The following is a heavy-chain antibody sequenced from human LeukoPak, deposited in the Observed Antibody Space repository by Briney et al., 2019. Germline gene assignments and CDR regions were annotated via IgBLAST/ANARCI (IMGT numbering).Heavy chain of an antibody. CDR1: GGSISSSSYY. D-gene: IGHD4/OR15-4a*01. Sequence: PSETLSLTCTVSGGSISSSSYYWGWIRQPPGKGLEWIGSIYYSGSTYYNPSLKSRVTISVDTSKNQFPLKLSSVTAADTAVYYCAREMTIVRNFDYWGQGTLVTVSS. V-gene: IGHV4-39*06. CDR3: AREMTIVRNFDY. J-gene: IGHJ4*02. CDR2: IYYSGST.